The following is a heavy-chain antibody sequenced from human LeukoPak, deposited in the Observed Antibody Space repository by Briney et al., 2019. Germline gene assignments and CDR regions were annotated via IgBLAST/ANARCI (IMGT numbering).Heavy chain of an antibody. Sequence: PGGSLRLSCAASGFTFNDYTMTWVRQTPGTGLEWVSAIGGSGSRTYYADSVKGRFTISRDNSKNTLYLQINSLRAEDTAVYYCAKWHEVFVYFDYWGQGTLVTVSS. CDR2: IGGSGSRT. J-gene: IGHJ4*02. V-gene: IGHV3-23*01. CDR1: GFTFNDYT. D-gene: IGHD5-12*01. CDR3: AKWHEVFVYFDY.